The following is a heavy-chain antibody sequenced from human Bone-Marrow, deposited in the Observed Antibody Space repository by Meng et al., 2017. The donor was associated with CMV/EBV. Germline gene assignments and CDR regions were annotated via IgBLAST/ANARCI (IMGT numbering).Heavy chain of an antibody. CDR3: ASTATMIVVVFVY. J-gene: IGHJ4*02. D-gene: IGHD3-22*01. CDR1: GLTFSSYA. V-gene: IGHV3-30-3*01. Sequence: GESLKISCAASGLTFSSYAMYWVRQAPGKGPEWVAVISYDGSNIKYADSVKGRFTISRDNSKNTLFLQMNRLRAEDTAVYYCASTATMIVVVFVYWGQGTLVTVSS. CDR2: ISYDGSNI.